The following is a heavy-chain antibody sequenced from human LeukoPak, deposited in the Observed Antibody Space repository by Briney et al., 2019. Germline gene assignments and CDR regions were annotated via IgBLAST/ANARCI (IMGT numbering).Heavy chain of an antibody. V-gene: IGHV4-39*07. CDR2: IYYSGST. J-gene: IGHJ4*02. CDR1: GGSISSSGYY. D-gene: IGHD6-19*01. CDR3: ARTQWLDLYYFDY. Sequence: PSETLSLTCTVSGGSISSSGYYWGWMRQPPGKGLEWIGIIYYSGSTYYNPSLNSRVTISVDTSKNQFSLKLSSVTAADTAVYFCARTQWLDLYYFDYWGQGTLVTGSS.